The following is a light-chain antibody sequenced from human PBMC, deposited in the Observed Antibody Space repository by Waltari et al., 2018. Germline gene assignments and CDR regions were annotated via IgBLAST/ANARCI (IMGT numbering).Light chain of an antibody. J-gene: IGKJ4*01. CDR2: EAS. Sequence: EIVLTQSPATLSLSPGERATLSCRASQSVSSYLAWYQQQPGQAPRLLIYEASDRATGIPARFSGSGAGTEFTLTISSLEPEDFAVYYCQQRSTWPLTFGGGTKVEIK. V-gene: IGKV3-11*01. CDR3: QQRSTWPLT. CDR1: QSVSSY.